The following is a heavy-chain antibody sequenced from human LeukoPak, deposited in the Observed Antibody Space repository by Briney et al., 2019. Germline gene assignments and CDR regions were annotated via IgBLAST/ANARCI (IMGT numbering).Heavy chain of an antibody. V-gene: IGHV3-30*04. Sequence: GGSLRLSCAASGFTFSSYAMHWARQAPGKGLEWVAVISYDGSNKYYADSVKGRFTISRDNSKNTLYLQMNSLRAEDTAVYYCARDYDYYYYGMDVWGQGTTVTVFS. D-gene: IGHD3-16*01. CDR1: GFTFSSYA. J-gene: IGHJ6*02. CDR3: ARDYDYYYYGMDV. CDR2: ISYDGSNK.